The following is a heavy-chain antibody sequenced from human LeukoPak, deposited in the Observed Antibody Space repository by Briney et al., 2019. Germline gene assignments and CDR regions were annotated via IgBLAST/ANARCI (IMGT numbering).Heavy chain of an antibody. CDR1: GYPFTSYD. Sequence: ASVKLSCKASGYPFTSYDINWLRQATGQGLEWMGWMNPNSGNTGYAQKFQGRVTMTRNTSISTAYMELSSLRSEDTAVYYCARRIQLWSHHPYYYYYMDVSGKGTTVTVSS. CDR3: ARRIQLWSHHPYYYYYMDV. V-gene: IGHV1-8*01. D-gene: IGHD5-18*01. CDR2: MNPNSGNT. J-gene: IGHJ6*03.